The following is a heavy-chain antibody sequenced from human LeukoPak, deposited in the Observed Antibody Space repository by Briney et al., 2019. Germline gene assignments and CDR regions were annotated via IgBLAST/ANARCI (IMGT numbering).Heavy chain of an antibody. J-gene: IGHJ4*02. Sequence: PGGSLRLSCAASGSTFSSHDMHWVRQAPGKGLEWVAIISNDGSYKNYADSVKGRYTVSRDNSDNTLFLQMSSLRVEDTAIYYCTNRRYLDYWGQGTLVTVSS. CDR1: GSTFSSHD. CDR2: ISNDGSYK. CDR3: TNRRYLDY. V-gene: IGHV3-30*18. D-gene: IGHD3-9*01.